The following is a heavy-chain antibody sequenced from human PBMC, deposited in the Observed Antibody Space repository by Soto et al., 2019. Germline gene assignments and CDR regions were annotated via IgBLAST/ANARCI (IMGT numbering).Heavy chain of an antibody. V-gene: IGHV4-30-4*01. J-gene: IGHJ3*01. D-gene: IGHD5-18*01. CDR2: IYDSGIT. Sequence: QVQLQESGPGLVKPSQTLSLACTVSGGSVGSGEYYYSWIRQPPGKGLEWIGYIYDSGITNYTPSLKGRVTMSLDRSNNQVSLKLSSVTAADTAVYFCARDVAHGYTENVWGQGPMVTVSS. CDR3: ARDVAHGYTENV. CDR1: GGSVGSGEYY.